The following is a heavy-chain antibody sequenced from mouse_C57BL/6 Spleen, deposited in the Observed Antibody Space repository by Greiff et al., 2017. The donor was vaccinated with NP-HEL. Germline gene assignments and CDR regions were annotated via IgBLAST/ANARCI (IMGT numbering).Heavy chain of an antibody. CDR3: ARSSYYGSSRGTGAWFAY. CDR1: GYTFTSYW. D-gene: IGHD1-1*01. Sequence: QVQLQQPGAELVRPGSSVKLSCKASGYTFTSYWMHWVKQRPIQGLEWIGNIDPSDSETHYNQKFKDKATLTVDKSSSTAYMQLSSLTSEDSAVYYCARSSYYGSSRGTGAWFAYWGQGTLVTVSA. CDR2: IDPSDSET. J-gene: IGHJ3*01. V-gene: IGHV1-52*01.